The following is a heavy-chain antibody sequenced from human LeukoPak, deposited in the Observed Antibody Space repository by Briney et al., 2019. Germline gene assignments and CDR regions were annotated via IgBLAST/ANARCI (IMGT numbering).Heavy chain of an antibody. CDR1: GFTFSSYG. Sequence: GGSLRLSCAASGFTFSSYGMHWVRQAPGKGLEWMAFIRYDGSNKYYADSVKGRFTISRDNSKNTLYLQMNSLRAEDTAVYYCAEDRYYYDSSGYSSYFDYWGQGTLVTVSS. D-gene: IGHD3-22*01. CDR3: AEDRYYYDSSGYSSYFDY. V-gene: IGHV3-30*02. J-gene: IGHJ4*02. CDR2: IRYDGSNK.